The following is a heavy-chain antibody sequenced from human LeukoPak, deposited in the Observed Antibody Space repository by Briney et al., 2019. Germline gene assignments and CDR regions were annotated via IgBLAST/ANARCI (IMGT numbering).Heavy chain of an antibody. D-gene: IGHD3-3*01. V-gene: IGHV1-69*05. Sequence: ASVKVSCKASGGTFSSYAISWVRQAPGQGLEWMGGIILIFGTANYAQKFQGRVTITTDESTSTAYMELSSLRSEGTAVYYCASPYYDFWSGYFPFDYWGQGTLVTVSS. CDR3: ASPYYDFWSGYFPFDY. J-gene: IGHJ4*02. CDR2: IILIFGTA. CDR1: GGTFSSYA.